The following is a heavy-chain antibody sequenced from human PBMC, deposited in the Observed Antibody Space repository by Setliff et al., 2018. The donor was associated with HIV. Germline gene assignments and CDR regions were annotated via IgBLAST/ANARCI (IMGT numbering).Heavy chain of an antibody. CDR1: GVSFSTNMYY. V-gene: IGHV4-39*07. D-gene: IGHD3-10*01. Sequence: PSETLSLTCSVSGVSFSTNMYYWGWIRQPPGKGLEWVGSVYYSGDIFYNPSLRSRVTISLDSSKNQLSLRLSSVTAADTAVYYCAGSHFAFITTDGTVGLFFKSWGQGTQVTVSS. CDR3: AGSHFAFITTDGTVGLFFKS. CDR2: VYYSGDI. J-gene: IGHJ4*02.